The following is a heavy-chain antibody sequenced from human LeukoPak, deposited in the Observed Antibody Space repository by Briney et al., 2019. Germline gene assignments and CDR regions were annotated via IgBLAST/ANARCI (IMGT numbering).Heavy chain of an antibody. CDR1: GDSVSSNRAS. CDR2: TYYRSKWYN. J-gene: IGHJ4*02. D-gene: IGHD2-15*01. V-gene: IGHV6-1*01. CDR3: ARGQTGSGRIFDY. Sequence: SQTLSLTCAISGDSVSSNRASWTWIRQSPSRGLEWLGRTYYRSKWYNDYAVSLKSRISINPDTSKNQFSLQLNSVTPEDTAVYYCARGQTGSGRIFDYWGQGTLVTVSS.